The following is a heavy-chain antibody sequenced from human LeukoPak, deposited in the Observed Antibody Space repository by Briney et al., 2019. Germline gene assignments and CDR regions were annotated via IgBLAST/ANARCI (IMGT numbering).Heavy chain of an antibody. V-gene: IGHV1-2*02. J-gene: IGHJ4*02. Sequence: ASVKVSCKASGYTFTDYYMHWVRQAPGQGLEWMGWINPNSGGTNYAQKFQGRVTMTRDTSVTTAYMELSSLRPDDTAVYYCARDGAYHDSSGSYYGVEDDFWGQGTLVTVSS. CDR3: ARDGAYHDSSGSYYGVEDDF. D-gene: IGHD3-22*01. CDR1: GYTFTDYY. CDR2: INPNSGGT.